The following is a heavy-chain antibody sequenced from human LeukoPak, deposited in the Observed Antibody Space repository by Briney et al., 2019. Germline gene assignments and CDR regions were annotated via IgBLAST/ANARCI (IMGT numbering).Heavy chain of an antibody. J-gene: IGHJ4*02. CDR3: ARVGITMVRGSPTPRDI. Sequence: PGGSLGLSCAASGFTFSSYEMNWVRQAPGKGLEWVSYISSSGSTIYYADSVKGRFTISRDNAKNSLYLQMNSLRAEDTAVYYCARVGITMVRGSPTPRDIWGQGTLVTVSS. V-gene: IGHV3-48*03. CDR2: ISSSGSTI. D-gene: IGHD3-10*01. CDR1: GFTFSSYE.